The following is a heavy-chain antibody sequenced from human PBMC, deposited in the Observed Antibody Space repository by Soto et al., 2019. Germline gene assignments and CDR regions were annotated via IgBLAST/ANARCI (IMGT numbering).Heavy chain of an antibody. CDR2: INHSGST. Sequence: QVQLQQWGAGLLKPSETLSLTCAVYGGSFSGYYWSWIRQPPGKGLEWIGEINHSGSTNYNPSLKSRVXXXVXXSKNQFSLKLSSVTAADTAVYYCAREYYYDSSGYYFYYFDYWGQGTLVTVSS. CDR1: GGSFSGYY. D-gene: IGHD3-22*01. J-gene: IGHJ4*02. V-gene: IGHV4-34*01. CDR3: AREYYYDSSGYYFYYFDY.